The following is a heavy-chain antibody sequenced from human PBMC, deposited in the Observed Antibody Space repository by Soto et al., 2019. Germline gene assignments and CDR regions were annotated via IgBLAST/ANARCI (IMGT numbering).Heavy chain of an antibody. D-gene: IGHD6-13*01. J-gene: IGHJ4*02. V-gene: IGHV4-61*01. Sequence: SETLSLTCSVSGDSVSSGNYYWSWIRQPPGKGLEWIGYIYYSGTTSFFPSYNPSLRSRVTISEDTSKNQFSLKLLSVTTADTAVYFCAAGEASSRNLAPYYLDFWGQGTLVTVPS. CDR3: AAGEASSRNLAPYYLDF. CDR1: GDSVSSGNYY. CDR2: IYYSGTT.